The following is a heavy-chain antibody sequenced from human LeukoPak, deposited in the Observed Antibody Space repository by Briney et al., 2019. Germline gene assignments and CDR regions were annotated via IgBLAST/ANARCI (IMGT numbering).Heavy chain of an antibody. J-gene: IGHJ4*02. CDR1: GGTFSSYA. V-gene: IGHV1-69*04. Sequence: SVKVSCKASGGTFSSYAISWVRQAPGQGLEWMGRIIPILGIANYAQKFQGRVTITADKSTSTAYMELSSLRSEDTAVYYCAMEGHYYDSSRYYGYWGQGTLVTVSS. CDR3: AMEGHYYDSSRYYGY. CDR2: IIPILGIA. D-gene: IGHD3-22*01.